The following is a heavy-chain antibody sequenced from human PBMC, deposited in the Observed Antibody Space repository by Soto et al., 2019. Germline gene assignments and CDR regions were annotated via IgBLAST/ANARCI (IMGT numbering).Heavy chain of an antibody. CDR1: GGTFSRYS. CDR3: ARGVGSGTYYNQYNWFDP. Sequence: SVKVSCKASGGTFSRYSITWVRQPPGHGLEWIGRIIPIFGIASYAQKLQGRVTMTTGTSTSTAYMELRSLRSDDTAVYYCARGVGSGTYYNQYNWFDPWGQGTLVTVSS. J-gene: IGHJ5*02. CDR2: IIPIFGIA. V-gene: IGHV1-69*02. D-gene: IGHD3-10*01.